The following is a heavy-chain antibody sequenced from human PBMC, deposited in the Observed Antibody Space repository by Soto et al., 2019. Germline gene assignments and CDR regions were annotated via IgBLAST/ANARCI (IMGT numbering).Heavy chain of an antibody. D-gene: IGHD2-15*01. CDR1: GCSFSSYD. CDR2: IIPIFGTA. CDR3: ARDSRDIVVVVAATDYYYYGMDV. Sequence: GASVKVSCKASGCSFSSYDITWVRQAPGQGLEWMGGIIPIFGTANYAQKFQGRVTITADESTSTAYMELSSLRSEDTAVYYCARDSRDIVVVVAATDYYYYGMDVWSQGTTVTVS. V-gene: IGHV1-69*13. J-gene: IGHJ6*02.